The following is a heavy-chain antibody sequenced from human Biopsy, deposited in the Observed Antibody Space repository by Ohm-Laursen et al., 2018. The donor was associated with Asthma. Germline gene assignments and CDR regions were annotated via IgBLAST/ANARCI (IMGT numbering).Heavy chain of an antibody. J-gene: IGHJ5*02. D-gene: IGHD7-27*01. CDR3: ARGQKSPGDRWFDP. CDR2: INPNSGGT. V-gene: IGHV1-2*06. Sequence: SSVKVSCKASGYTFIGYHIHWVRQAPGQGLEWMGRINPNSGGTNYAQKFQGRVTMTSDTSISTAYMELSRLRSDDTALNYCARGQKSPGDRWFDPWGQGTLVTVSS. CDR1: GYTFIGYH.